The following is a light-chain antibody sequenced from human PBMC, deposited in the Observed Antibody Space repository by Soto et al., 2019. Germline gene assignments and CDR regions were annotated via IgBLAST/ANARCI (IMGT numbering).Light chain of an antibody. CDR1: QSISSW. V-gene: IGKV1-5*03. Sequence: DIQMTQSPFTLSASVGDRVTITCRASQSISSWLAWYQQKPGKAPKLLIYKASTLESGVPSRFRGSRSGTEFTLTVSSLQPEDFATYYCLQDHDDSWTFGQGTKVDI. J-gene: IGKJ1*01. CDR2: KAS. CDR3: LQDHDDSWT.